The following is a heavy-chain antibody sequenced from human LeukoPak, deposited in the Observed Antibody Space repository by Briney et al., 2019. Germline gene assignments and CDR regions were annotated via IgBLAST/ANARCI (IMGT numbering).Heavy chain of an antibody. CDR3: AGRARGYSYGRLEY. J-gene: IGHJ4*02. Sequence: GGSLRLSCAASGLIFRDQYVDWVRQAPGKGLEWVAVISYDGSDKYYADSVKGRFTISRDNSKNTLYLQMNSLRAEDTAVFYCAGRARGYSYGRLEYWGQGTLVTVSS. CDR1: GLIFRDQY. CDR2: ISYDGSDK. D-gene: IGHD5-18*01. V-gene: IGHV3-30-3*01.